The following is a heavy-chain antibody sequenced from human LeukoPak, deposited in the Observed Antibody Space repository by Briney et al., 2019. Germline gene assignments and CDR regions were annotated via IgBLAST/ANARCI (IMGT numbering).Heavy chain of an antibody. V-gene: IGHV3-23*01. D-gene: IGHD3-16*01. CDR2: ISGSGGST. Sequence: ETLSLTCTVSGGSISSSSYYWGWIRQAPGKGLEWVSAISGSGGSTYYADSVKGRFTISRDNSKNTLYLQMNSLRAEDTAVYYCAKGGLTERSDYWGQGTLVTVSS. CDR3: AKGGLTERSDY. J-gene: IGHJ4*02. CDR1: GGSISSSSYY.